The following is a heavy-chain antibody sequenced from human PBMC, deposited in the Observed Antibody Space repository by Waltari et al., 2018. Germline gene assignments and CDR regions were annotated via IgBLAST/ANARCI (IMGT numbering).Heavy chain of an antibody. CDR3: AREGTPDGWFDP. J-gene: IGHJ5*02. D-gene: IGHD2-15*01. V-gene: IGHV4-39*07. Sequence: QLQLQESGPGLVKPSETLSLTCIVSGGSIRISSHYWDWIRQPPGKGLEWIGSIYYNGRTQYNPSLKTRVTMSVDTSKNQFSLKMTSVTAADTAMYYCAREGTPDGWFDPWGQGTLVNVSS. CDR1: GGSIRISSHY. CDR2: IYYNGRT.